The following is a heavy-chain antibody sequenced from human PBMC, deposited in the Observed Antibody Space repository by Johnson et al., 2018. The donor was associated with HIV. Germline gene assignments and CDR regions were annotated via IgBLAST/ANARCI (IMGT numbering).Heavy chain of an antibody. CDR2: ISGSGGST. CDR1: GFTFDDYG. J-gene: IGHJ3*01. V-gene: IGHV3-23*04. Sequence: EVQLVESGGGLVQPGGSLRLSCAASGFTFDDYGLSWVRQAPGKGLEWVSAISGSGGSTYYADSVKGRFTISRDNAKNSLYLQMNSLSTEDTAIYYCEGYCSGGACYSGVSAFDVWGHGTMVTVSS. D-gene: IGHD2-15*01. CDR3: EGYCSGGACYSGVSAFDV.